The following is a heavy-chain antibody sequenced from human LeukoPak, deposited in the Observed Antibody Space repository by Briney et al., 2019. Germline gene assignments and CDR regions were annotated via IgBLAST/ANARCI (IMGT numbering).Heavy chain of an antibody. J-gene: IGHJ4*02. CDR3: ARDAPMTYDYVWGSYRVNYFDY. CDR1: GGSISNFY. Sequence: SETLSLTCTVSGGSISNFYWSWLRQPPGKGLEWIGYIYYTGSTNYNPSLKSRVTVSVDTSKTQFSLKLTSVTAADTAVYYCARDAPMTYDYVWGSYRVNYFDYWGQGTLVTVSS. CDR2: IYYTGST. D-gene: IGHD3-16*02. V-gene: IGHV4-59*01.